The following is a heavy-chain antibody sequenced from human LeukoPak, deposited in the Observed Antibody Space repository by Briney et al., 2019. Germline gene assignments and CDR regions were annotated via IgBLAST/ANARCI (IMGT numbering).Heavy chain of an antibody. CDR3: AREGLWVGLDSGKTRQAYWES. CDR2: IKEDGSEK. Sequence: GGSLRLSCAASGFTFSNYWMSWVRQAPGKGLKWVANIKEDGSEKYYADSVKGRFTISRDNAKNSLNLQMNSLRAEDTAVYYCAREGLWVGLDSGKTRQAYWESWGQGTMVTVSS. J-gene: IGHJ3*01. V-gene: IGHV3-7*04. D-gene: IGHD2-21*01. CDR1: GFTFSNYW.